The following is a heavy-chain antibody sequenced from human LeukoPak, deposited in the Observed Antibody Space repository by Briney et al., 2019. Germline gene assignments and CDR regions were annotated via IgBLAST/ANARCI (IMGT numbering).Heavy chain of an antibody. CDR1: GLTFSNYA. CDR3: AKIPDYTNGACSHGDY. CDR2: ISGGGGNT. D-gene: IGHD2-8*01. Sequence: PGGSLRLSCTASGLTFSNYAMSWVRQAPGKGLEWTSSISGGGGNTYYADSVKGRFTISRDNSRNTLYLQVNSLRAEDTALYYCAKIPDYTNGACSHGDYWGQGTLVTVSS. J-gene: IGHJ4*02. V-gene: IGHV3-23*01.